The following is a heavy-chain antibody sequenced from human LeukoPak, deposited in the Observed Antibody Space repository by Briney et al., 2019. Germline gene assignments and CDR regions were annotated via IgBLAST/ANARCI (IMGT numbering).Heavy chain of an antibody. Sequence: GGSLGLSCAASGFTFSSYWMSWVRQAPGKGLEWVANIKQDGSEKYYVDSVKGRFTISRDNAKNSLYLQMNSLRAEDTAVYYCASLSYVDTAMVTWYFDLWGRGTLVTVSS. CDR3: ASLSYVDTAMVTWYFDL. V-gene: IGHV3-7*01. J-gene: IGHJ2*01. CDR1: GFTFSSYW. CDR2: IKQDGSEK. D-gene: IGHD5-18*01.